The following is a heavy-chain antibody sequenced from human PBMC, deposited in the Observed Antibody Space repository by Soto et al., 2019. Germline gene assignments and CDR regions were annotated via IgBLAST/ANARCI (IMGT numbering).Heavy chain of an antibody. D-gene: IGHD2-2*01. CDR3: AKGQHCSSTSCYYYDYGMGV. V-gene: IGHV3-30*18. Sequence: QVQLVESGGGVVQPGRSLRLSCAASGFIFNTYDMHWVRQAPGKGLEWVAVISYDGSNKYYADSVKGRLTISRDNSKKMLYLQKNSLRPEDTAVYYCAKGQHCSSTSCYYYDYGMGVWGQGTKVDVSS. CDR1: GFIFNTYD. J-gene: IGHJ6*02. CDR2: ISYDGSNK.